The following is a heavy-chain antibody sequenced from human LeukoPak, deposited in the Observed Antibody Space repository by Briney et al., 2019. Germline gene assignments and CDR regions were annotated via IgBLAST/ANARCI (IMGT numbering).Heavy chain of an antibody. J-gene: IGHJ4*02. D-gene: IGHD3-3*01. V-gene: IGHV4-34*01. CDR1: GGSFSVYS. CDR2: INHSGST. Sequence: SETLSLTCAVFGGSFSVYSWSWIRQPPGKGLEWIGEINHSGSTNYNPSLKSRVTISVDTSKNQFSLKLSSVTAADTAVYYCARGRAGFFGYFDYWGQGTLVTVSS. CDR3: ARGRAGFFGYFDY.